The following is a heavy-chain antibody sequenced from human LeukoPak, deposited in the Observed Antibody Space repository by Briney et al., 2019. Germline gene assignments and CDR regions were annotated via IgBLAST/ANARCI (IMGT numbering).Heavy chain of an antibody. CDR1: GFTFGDYA. CDR2: IRSKAYGGTT. D-gene: IGHD2-2*01. CDR3: TRDEDIVVVPAATLGY. V-gene: IGHV3-49*04. J-gene: IGHJ4*02. Sequence: GGSLRLSCTASGFTFGDYAMSWVRQAPGKGLEWVGFIRSKAYGGTTEYAASVKGRFTISRDDSKSIAYLQMNSLKTEDTAVYYCTRDEDIVVVPAATLGYWGQGTLVTVSS.